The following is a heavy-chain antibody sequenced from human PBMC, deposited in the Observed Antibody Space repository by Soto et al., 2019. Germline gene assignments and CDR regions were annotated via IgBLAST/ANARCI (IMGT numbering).Heavy chain of an antibody. V-gene: IGHV4-4*07. CDR3: ARGTFQQVVRLTDAFDI. CDR2: IYTSGST. J-gene: IGHJ3*02. D-gene: IGHD6-13*01. Sequence: PSENLSLTCTVSGGSISSYYWSWIRQPAGKGLEWIGRIYTSGSTNYNPSLRSRVTMSVDTSKNQFSLKLSSVTAADTAVYYCARGTFQQVVRLTDAFDIWGQRTMVTVSS. CDR1: GGSISSYY.